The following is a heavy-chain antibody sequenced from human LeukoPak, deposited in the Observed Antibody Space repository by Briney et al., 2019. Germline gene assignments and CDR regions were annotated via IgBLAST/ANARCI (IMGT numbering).Heavy chain of an antibody. Sequence: GGSLRLSYAASGFTFSNYNMNWVRQAPGKGLEWVSSISSSTSYIYYADSVKGRFTISRDNAKNSLYLQMNSLRAEDTAVYYCARGGSGGYYGDYWGQGTLVTVSS. CDR3: ARGGSGGYYGDY. J-gene: IGHJ4*02. V-gene: IGHV3-21*01. CDR1: GFTFSNYN. D-gene: IGHD3-22*01. CDR2: ISSSTSYI.